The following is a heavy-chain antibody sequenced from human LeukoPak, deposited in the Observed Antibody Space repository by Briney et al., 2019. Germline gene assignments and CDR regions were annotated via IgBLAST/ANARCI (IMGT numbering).Heavy chain of an antibody. CDR3: ASAHGGSGYAPPFAS. CDR1: RFYFSTYD. J-gene: IGHJ5*02. CDR2: IDSSGSTT. Sequence: GGSLRLSCTASRFYFSTYDMNWVRQVPGKGLEWVSYIDSSGSTTYYAGSVQGRFTISRDNAKNSLYLQMKSLRVEDTASYYCASAHGGSGYAPPFASWGKGPLAPVPS. D-gene: IGHD5-12*01. V-gene: IGHV3-48*03.